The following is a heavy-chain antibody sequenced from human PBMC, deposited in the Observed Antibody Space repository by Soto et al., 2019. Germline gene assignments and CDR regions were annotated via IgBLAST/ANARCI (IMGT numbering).Heavy chain of an antibody. V-gene: IGHV4-34*01. Sequence: QVQLQQWGAGLLKPSETLSLSCAVYGGYFNDNYYTWFRQPPGKGLEWIGEISRSGTTKYIPSLKTRASISSHSSKTQVSLKVSTVPAADTGVYYCATSLWFGTHVEIWGQGVLVTVSS. CDR2: ISRSGTT. CDR3: ATSLWFGTHVEI. CDR1: GGYFNDNY. J-gene: IGHJ4*02. D-gene: IGHD3-10*01.